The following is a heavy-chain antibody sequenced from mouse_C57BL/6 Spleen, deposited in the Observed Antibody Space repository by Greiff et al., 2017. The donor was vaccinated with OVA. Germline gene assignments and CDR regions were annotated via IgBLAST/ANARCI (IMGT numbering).Heavy chain of an antibody. Sequence: QVQLKEPGPELVKPGASVKISCKASGYAFSSSWMNWVKQRPGQGLEWIGRIYPCDGDTNYNGKFKGKATLTVDKSSSTAYMQLSSLTSEDSAVYFCARTVTTGKDYYAMDYWGQGTSVTVSS. D-gene: IGHD2-2*01. CDR2: IYPCDGDT. CDR3: ARTVTTGKDYYAMDY. V-gene: IGHV1-82*01. CDR1: GYAFSSSW. J-gene: IGHJ4*01.